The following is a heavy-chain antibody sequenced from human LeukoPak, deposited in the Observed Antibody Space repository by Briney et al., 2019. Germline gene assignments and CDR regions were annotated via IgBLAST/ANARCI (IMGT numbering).Heavy chain of an antibody. Sequence: GGSLRLSCAASGFTFSSYSMNWVRQAPGKGLEWVSSISSSSSYIYYADSVKGRFTISRDNAKNSLYLQMNSLRAEDTAVYYCARDNEYYYGSGSYSSAFDIRGQGTMVTVSS. CDR2: ISSSSSYI. CDR1: GFTFSSYS. J-gene: IGHJ3*02. D-gene: IGHD3-10*01. CDR3: ARDNEYYYGSGSYSSAFDI. V-gene: IGHV3-21*01.